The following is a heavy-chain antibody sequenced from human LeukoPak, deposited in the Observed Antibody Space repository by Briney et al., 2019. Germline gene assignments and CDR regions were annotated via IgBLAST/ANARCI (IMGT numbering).Heavy chain of an antibody. CDR1: GGSISSSSYY. J-gene: IGHJ4*02. CDR3: ARPQDYGDYVFDY. Sequence: PSGTLSLTCAVSGGSISSSSYYWGWIRQPPGKGLEWIGSIYYSGSTYYNPSLKSRVTISVDTSKNQFSLKLSSVTAADTAVYYCARPQDYGDYVFDYWGQGTLVTVSS. V-gene: IGHV4-39*01. CDR2: IYYSGST. D-gene: IGHD4-17*01.